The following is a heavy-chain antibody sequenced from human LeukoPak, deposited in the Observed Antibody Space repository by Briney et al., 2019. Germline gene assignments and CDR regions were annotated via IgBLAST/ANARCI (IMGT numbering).Heavy chain of an antibody. D-gene: IGHD6-19*01. J-gene: IGHJ4*02. V-gene: IGHV2-70*04. CDR2: IDWDDDK. CDR3: ARIRSSGWYDY. CDR1: GFSLSTSGMR. Sequence: ESGPPLVKPTQTLTLTCTFSGFSLSTSGMRVSWIRQPPGRALEWLARIDWDDDKFYSTSLKTRLTISKDTSKNQVVLTMTNMDPVDTATYYCARIRSSGWYDYWGQGTLVTVSS.